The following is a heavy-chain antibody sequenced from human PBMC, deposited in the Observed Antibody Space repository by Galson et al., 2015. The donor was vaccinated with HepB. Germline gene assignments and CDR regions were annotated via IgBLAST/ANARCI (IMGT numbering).Heavy chain of an antibody. Sequence: SLRHSCAASGFTFSRYWMSWVRQAPGKGLEWVANMRQDGSERYYVDSARGRFTISRDNAKNSLYLQMNSLRADDTAVYYCARQSAAAGTRLDYWGQGTLVTVSS. CDR3: ARQSAAAGTRLDY. D-gene: IGHD6-13*01. V-gene: IGHV3-7*03. CDR1: GFTFSRYW. J-gene: IGHJ4*02. CDR2: MRQDGSER.